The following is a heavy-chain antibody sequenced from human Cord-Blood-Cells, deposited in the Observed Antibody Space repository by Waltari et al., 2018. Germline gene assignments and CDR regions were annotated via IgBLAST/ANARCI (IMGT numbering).Heavy chain of an antibody. V-gene: IGHV4-34*01. J-gene: IGHJ5*02. Sequence: QVQLQQWGAGLLKPSETLSLTCAVYGGSFSGYYWSWIRQPPGKGLEWLGEINHSGSTNYHPSLKSRGTISVDTSKNQFSLKLSSVTAADTAVYYCARGWWSQGFDPWGQGTLVTVSS. CDR1: GGSFSGYY. D-gene: IGHD2-15*01. CDR2: INHSGST. CDR3: ARGWWSQGFDP.